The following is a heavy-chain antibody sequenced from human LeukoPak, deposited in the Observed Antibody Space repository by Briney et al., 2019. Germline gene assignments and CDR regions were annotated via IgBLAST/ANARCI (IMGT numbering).Heavy chain of an antibody. V-gene: IGHV4-39*01. D-gene: IGHD3-9*01. CDR3: ARGGEDYDILAGYYLYYYYGMDV. Sequence: PSETLSLTCTVSGGSIRSSSYYWGWIRQPPGKGLEWIGSIYYSGSTYYNASLKSRGTISVDTSKNQFSLKLNSVTAADTAVYYCARGGEDYDILAGYYLYYYYGMDVWGQGTTVTVSS. J-gene: IGHJ6*02. CDR1: GGSIRSSSYY. CDR2: IYYSGST.